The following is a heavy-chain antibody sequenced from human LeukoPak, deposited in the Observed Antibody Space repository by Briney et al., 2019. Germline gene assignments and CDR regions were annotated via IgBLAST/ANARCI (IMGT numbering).Heavy chain of an antibody. CDR2: IGIRSSTI. V-gene: IGHV3-48*01. Sequence: GGSLRLSCAASGFTFSNYNMNWVRQAPGKGLEWISYIGIRSSTIYYADSVKGRFTISRDNAKNSLYLQMNSLRAEDTAVYYCARGTTALMDVWGKGTTVTVSS. CDR3: ARGTTALMDV. D-gene: IGHD2-21*02. J-gene: IGHJ6*03. CDR1: GFTFSNYN.